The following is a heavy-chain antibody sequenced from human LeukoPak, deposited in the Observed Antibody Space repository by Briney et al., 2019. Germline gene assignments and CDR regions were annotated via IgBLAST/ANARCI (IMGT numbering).Heavy chain of an antibody. D-gene: IGHD6-13*01. CDR3: AREAHSSSWYFYYAMDV. V-gene: IGHV3-7*01. J-gene: IGHJ6*02. CDR1: GFTFSSYW. Sequence: AGGSLRLSCAASGFTFSSYWMSWVRQAPEKGLEWVANIKEDGSEKYYVDSVKGRFTISRDNAKNSLYLQMNSLRAEDTAVYYCAREAHSSSWYFYYAMDVWGQGNTVTVSS. CDR2: IKEDGSEK.